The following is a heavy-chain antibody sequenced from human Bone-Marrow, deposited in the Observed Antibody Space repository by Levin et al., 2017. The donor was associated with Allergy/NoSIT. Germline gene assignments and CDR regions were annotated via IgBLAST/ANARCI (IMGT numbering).Heavy chain of an antibody. Sequence: PGGSLRLSCAASGFSFSSYGMDWVRQAPGKGLEWVAGISYDGNDEYYADSVKGRLTISRDNSKNTLYLQMNSLRVEDTAVYYCAKSLLSQRGYSYGYGFDSWGQGTLVTVSS. CDR3: AKSLLSQRGYSYGYGFDS. CDR1: GFSFSSYG. CDR2: ISYDGNDE. D-gene: IGHD5-18*01. J-gene: IGHJ4*02. V-gene: IGHV3-30*18.